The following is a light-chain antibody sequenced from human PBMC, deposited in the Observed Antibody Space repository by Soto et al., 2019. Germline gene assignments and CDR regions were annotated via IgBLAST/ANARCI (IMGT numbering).Light chain of an antibody. Sequence: QSVLTQPPSVSAAPGQKVTISCSGSSSNIGNNYVSWYQQLTGTAPKLLTYDNDKRPSGIPDRFSGSKSGTSATLAITGLQTGDEADYYCGTWDSSLSAGVFGGGTKVTVL. V-gene: IGLV1-51*01. CDR3: GTWDSSLSAGV. J-gene: IGLJ2*01. CDR2: DND. CDR1: SSNIGNNY.